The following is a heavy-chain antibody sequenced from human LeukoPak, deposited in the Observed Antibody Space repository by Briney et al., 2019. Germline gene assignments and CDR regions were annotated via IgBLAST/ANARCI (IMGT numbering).Heavy chain of an antibody. Sequence: PGGSLRLSCAASGFTRSSYAMHWVRQAPGKGLEWVAVISYDGSNKYYADSVKGRFTISRDNSKNTVDLQMNSLRAEDTAVYYCAKDRIAAAGTDYWGQGTLVTVSS. V-gene: IGHV3-30-3*01. CDR1: GFTRSSYA. CDR2: ISYDGSNK. J-gene: IGHJ4*02. D-gene: IGHD6-13*01. CDR3: AKDRIAAAGTDY.